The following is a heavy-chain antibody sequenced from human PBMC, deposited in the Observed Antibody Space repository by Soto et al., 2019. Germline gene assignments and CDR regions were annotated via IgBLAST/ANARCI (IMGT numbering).Heavy chain of an antibody. CDR1: GYTFTSYG. CDR2: ISAYNGNT. D-gene: IGHD3-16*02. V-gene: IGHV1-18*01. CDR3: ERVPLYVWGSYRSFDY. J-gene: IGHJ4*02. Sequence: QVQLVQSGAEVKKPGASVKVSRKASGYTFTSYGISWVRQAPGQGLEWMGWISAYNGNTNYAQKLHGRVTMTTDTSTSTAYMELRSLRSDDTAVYYCERVPLYVWGSYRSFDYWGQGTLVTVSS.